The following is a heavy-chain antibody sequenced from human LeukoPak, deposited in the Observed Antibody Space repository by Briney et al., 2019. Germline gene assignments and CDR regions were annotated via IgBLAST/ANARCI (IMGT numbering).Heavy chain of an antibody. CDR3: ARREYGCSSTSCPYYYYYMDV. J-gene: IGHJ6*03. V-gene: IGHV3-7*01. CDR1: GFTFSSYW. D-gene: IGHD2-2*01. CDR2: IKQDGSEK. Sequence: GGSLRLSCAASGFTFSSYWMSWVRQAPGKGLEWVANIKQDGSEKYYVDSVKGRFTISRDNAKNSLYLQMNSLRAEDTAVYYCARREYGCSSTSCPYYYYYMDVWGKGTTVTVSS.